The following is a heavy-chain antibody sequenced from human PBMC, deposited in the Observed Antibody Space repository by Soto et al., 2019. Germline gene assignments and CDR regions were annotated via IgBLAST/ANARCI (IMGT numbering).Heavy chain of an antibody. J-gene: IGHJ4*02. CDR2: IYWAEDK. V-gene: IGHV2-5*02. Sequence: QITLKESGPTLVKPTQTLTLTCTFSGFSLSTSGVGVGWIRQPPGKALEWLALIYWAEDKRYSPSLKSRLTITKDNSKNQVGLTMTNMDPVDTATYYCAHSLFYGATDYWGQGTLVTVSS. CDR3: AHSLFYGATDY. D-gene: IGHD3-10*01. CDR1: GFSLSTSGVG.